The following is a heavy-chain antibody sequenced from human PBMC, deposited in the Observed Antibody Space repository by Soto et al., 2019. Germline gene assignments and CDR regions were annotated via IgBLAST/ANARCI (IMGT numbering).Heavy chain of an antibody. Sequence: QVQLVQSGAEVKKPGSSVKVSCKASGGTFSSYAISWVRQAPGQGLEWMGGIIPIFGTANYAQKFQGRVTITADESTSTAYMELSSLRSEDTAVYYCARRPYSGSYYYKPRDYYYGMDVWGQGTTVTVSS. V-gene: IGHV1-69*12. CDR3: ARRPYSGSYYYKPRDYYYGMDV. CDR1: GGTFSSYA. D-gene: IGHD1-26*01. CDR2: IIPIFGTA. J-gene: IGHJ6*02.